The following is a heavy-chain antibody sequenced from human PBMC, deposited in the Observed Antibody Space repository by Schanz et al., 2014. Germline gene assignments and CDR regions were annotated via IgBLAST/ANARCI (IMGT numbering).Heavy chain of an antibody. CDR1: GYTFTSDS. Sequence: QVQLVQSGAEVKKPGASVKVSCKASGYTFTSDSMHWVRQAPGQGLEWMGMINPSGGSTTYAQKFQGRVTVTSDTSTSTVYMELSGLRSEDTAVYYCARLGTGMAVAGSVIDSYYYYMDVWGEGTTVTVSS. CDR3: ARLGTGMAVAGSVIDSYYYYMDV. V-gene: IGHV1-46*01. CDR2: INPSGGST. J-gene: IGHJ6*03. D-gene: IGHD6-19*01.